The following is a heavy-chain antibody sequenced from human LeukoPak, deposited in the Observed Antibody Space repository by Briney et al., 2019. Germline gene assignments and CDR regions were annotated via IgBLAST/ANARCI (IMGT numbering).Heavy chain of an antibody. Sequence: SETLSLTCTVSGGSISSGGYYWSWIRQHPGKGLEWIGYIYYSGSTYYNPSPKSRVTISVDTSKNQFSLKLSSVTAADTAVYYCARGADGSGSLFDYWGQGTLVTVSS. D-gene: IGHD3-10*01. V-gene: IGHV4-31*03. J-gene: IGHJ4*02. CDR1: GGSISSGGYY. CDR2: IYYSGST. CDR3: ARGADGSGSLFDY.